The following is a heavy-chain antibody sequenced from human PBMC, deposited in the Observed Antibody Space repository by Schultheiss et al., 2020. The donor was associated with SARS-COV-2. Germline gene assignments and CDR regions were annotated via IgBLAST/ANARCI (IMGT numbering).Heavy chain of an antibody. J-gene: IGHJ4*02. D-gene: IGHD3-3*01. CDR1: GGSISSYY. CDR3: ARQSYYDFWRVNY. Sequence: SQTLSLTCTVSGGSISSYYWGWIRQHPGKGLEWIGYIYYSGSTYYNPSLKSRVTISVDTSKNQFSLRLNSVTAADTAVYFCARQSYYDFWRVNYWGQGTLVTVS. CDR2: IYYSGST. V-gene: IGHV4-59*08.